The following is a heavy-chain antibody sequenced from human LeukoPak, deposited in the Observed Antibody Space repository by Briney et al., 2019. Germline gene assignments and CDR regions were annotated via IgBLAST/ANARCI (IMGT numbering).Heavy chain of an antibody. CDR1: GGSISSYY. CDR3: ARDVAYCSGGSCYANWLDP. J-gene: IGHJ5*02. Sequence: SETLSLTCTVSGGSISSYYWSWIRQAPGKGLEWIGYIYYSGSTNYNPSLKSRVTISVDTSKNQFSLKLSSVTAADTAVYYCARDVAYCSGGSCYANWLDPWGQGTLVTVSS. CDR2: IYYSGST. D-gene: IGHD2-15*01. V-gene: IGHV4-59*01.